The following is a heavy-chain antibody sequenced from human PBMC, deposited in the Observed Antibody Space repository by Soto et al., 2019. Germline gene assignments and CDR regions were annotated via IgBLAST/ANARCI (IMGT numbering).Heavy chain of an antibody. J-gene: IGHJ4*02. D-gene: IGHD3-16*02. Sequence: PSETLSLTCTVSGGSISSYYWSWIRQPPGKGLEWIGYISYSGNTNYNASLKSRVTISVDTSTNQFSLRVTSVTAADTAVYYCASIRGLGEVSPYFAYWGQGALVTVSS. CDR3: ASIRGLGEVSPYFAY. V-gene: IGHV4-59*01. CDR2: ISYSGNT. CDR1: GGSISSYY.